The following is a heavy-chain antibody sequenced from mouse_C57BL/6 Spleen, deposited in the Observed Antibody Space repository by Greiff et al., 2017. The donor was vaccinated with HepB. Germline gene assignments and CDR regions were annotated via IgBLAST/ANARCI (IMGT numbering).Heavy chain of an antibody. D-gene: IGHD2-2*01. V-gene: IGHV1-61*01. Sequence: VQLQQPGAELVRPGSSVKLSCKASGYTFTSYWMDWVKQRPGQGLEWIGNIYPSDSETHYNQKFKDKATLTVDKSSSTAYMQLSSLTSEDSAVYYCARSVGYDNYFDYWGQGTTLTVSS. CDR2: IYPSDSET. J-gene: IGHJ2*01. CDR1: GYTFTSYW. CDR3: ARSVGYDNYFDY.